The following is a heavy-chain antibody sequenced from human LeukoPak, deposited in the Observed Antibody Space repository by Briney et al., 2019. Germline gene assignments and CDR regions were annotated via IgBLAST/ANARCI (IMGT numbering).Heavy chain of an antibody. V-gene: IGHV3-7*01. CDR3: ARPSLGYCSGGSCAYDY. J-gene: IGHJ4*02. CDR1: GFTFSSYW. Sequence: GGSLRLSCAASGFTFSSYWMSWVRQAPGKGLEWVANIKQDGSEKYYVDSVKGRFTISRDNAKNSLYLQMNSLRAEDTAVYYCARPSLGYCSGGSCAYDYWGQGTLVTVSS. CDR2: IKQDGSEK. D-gene: IGHD2-15*01.